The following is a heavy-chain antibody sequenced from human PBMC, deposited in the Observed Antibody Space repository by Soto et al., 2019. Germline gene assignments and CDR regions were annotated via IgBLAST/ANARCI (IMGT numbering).Heavy chain of an antibody. CDR3: ARDFLGYCTNGVCYKYYGMDV. CDR1: GFTFSDYY. CDR2: ISSSSTI. V-gene: IGHV3-11*04. Sequence: GGSLRLSCAASGFTFSDYYMNWVRQAPGKGLEWVSSISSSSTIYYADSVKGRFTISRDNAKNSLYLQMNSLRAEDTAVYYCARDFLGYCTNGVCYKYYGMDVWGQGTTVTVSS. J-gene: IGHJ6*02. D-gene: IGHD2-8*01.